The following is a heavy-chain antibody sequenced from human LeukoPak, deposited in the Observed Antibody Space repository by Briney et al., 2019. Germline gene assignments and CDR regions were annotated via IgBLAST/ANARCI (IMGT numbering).Heavy chain of an antibody. CDR2: ISYDGSNK. Sequence: GGSLRLSCAASGFTFSSYGMHWVRQAPGKGLEWVAVISYDGSNKYYADSVKGRFTISRDNSKNTLYLQMNSLRAEDTAVYYCAKDYSFFDCWGQGTLVTVSS. CDR1: GFTFSSYG. J-gene: IGHJ4*02. V-gene: IGHV3-30*18. D-gene: IGHD2-21*01. CDR3: AKDYSFFDC.